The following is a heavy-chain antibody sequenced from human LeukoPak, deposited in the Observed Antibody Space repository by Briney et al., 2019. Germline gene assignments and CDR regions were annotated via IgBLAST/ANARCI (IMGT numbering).Heavy chain of an antibody. J-gene: IGHJ4*02. V-gene: IGHV3-23*01. CDR1: GFSFSSYA. CDR2: MSSSDDGT. Sequence: GGSLRLSCATSGFSFSSYAMSWVRQAPGKGLEWVSAMSSSDDGTYYADSVKGRFTVSRDNSKNTLYVQMKSLRAEDTAVYYCAKDFVVVPGNVNYFDYWVQGTLVTVSS. D-gene: IGHD2-21*02. CDR3: AKDFVVVPGNVNYFDY.